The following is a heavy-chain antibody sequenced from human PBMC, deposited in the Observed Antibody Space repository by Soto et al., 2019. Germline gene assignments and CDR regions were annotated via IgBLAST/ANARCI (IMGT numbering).Heavy chain of an antibody. CDR1: GYTFNNFG. D-gene: IGHD2-21*02. CDR2: ISAFNSNT. CDR3: ARDRTLVTATRAVDY. J-gene: IGHJ4*02. V-gene: IGHV1-18*01. Sequence: QIKLVQSGSEVKKPGASVTVSCKTSGYTFNNFGISWVRQAPGQGLEWMGWISAFNSNTKYAQKFQGRVTMTTDTGTSTAYMELRSLRSDYTAVYYCARDRTLVTATRAVDYWGQGTPVTVSS.